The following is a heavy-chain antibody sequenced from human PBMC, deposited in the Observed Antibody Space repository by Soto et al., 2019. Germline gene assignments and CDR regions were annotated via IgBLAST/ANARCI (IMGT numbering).Heavy chain of an antibody. D-gene: IGHD3-3*01. J-gene: IGHJ3*02. V-gene: IGHV4-59*11. CDR1: GGSIRSHF. CDR3: ARLGYDFWNAFDI. CDR2: VFYSGST. Sequence: QVQLQESGPRLVRPSETLSLTCSVSGGSIRSHFWTWLRQPPGKELEWIGHVFYSGSTAYNPSLKGRVSMSVETSQNQFSPSLTSVTAADTAVYYCARLGYDFWNAFDIWGQGTIVTVSS.